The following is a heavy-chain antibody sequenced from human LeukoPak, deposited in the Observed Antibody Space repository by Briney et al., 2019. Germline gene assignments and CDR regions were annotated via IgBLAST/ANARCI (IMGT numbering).Heavy chain of an antibody. V-gene: IGHV3-74*01. CDR3: VRDFRSADY. CDR2: ICPDGTVT. Sequence: GGPLRLSCAASGFTFSTYCMHRVRQAPGKGPMWVSRICPDGTVTNYADSVKARFIISRDNARNTVYLQMNSLRVEDTAVYYCVRDFRSADYWGQGTLVTVSS. J-gene: IGHJ4*02. CDR1: GFTFSTYC.